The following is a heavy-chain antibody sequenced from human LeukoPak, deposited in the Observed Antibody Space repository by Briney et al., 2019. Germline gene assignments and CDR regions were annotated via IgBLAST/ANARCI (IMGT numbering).Heavy chain of an antibody. Sequence: SGPTLVKLTRTLTLTCTFSGFSLSTSGVGVGWIRQPPGKALEWLSLIYWDDDKRYSPSLKSRLTITQATSKNQVVLTITNVDPVDTATYYSAHKWRQLTTIALWGQGTLVTVSS. J-gene: IGHJ5*02. V-gene: IGHV2-5*02. CDR2: IYWDDDK. D-gene: IGHD6-6*01. CDR1: GFSLSTSGVG. CDR3: AHKWRQLTTIAL.